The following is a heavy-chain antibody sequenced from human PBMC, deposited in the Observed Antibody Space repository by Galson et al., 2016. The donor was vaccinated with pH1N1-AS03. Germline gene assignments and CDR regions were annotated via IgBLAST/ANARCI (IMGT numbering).Heavy chain of an antibody. CDR1: GFTFNNTW. V-gene: IGHV3-15*01. D-gene: IGHD5-18*01. J-gene: IGHJ4*01. CDR3: VTGGNNFGHEY. CDR2: IKSKTDGGTT. Sequence: SLRLSCAGSGFTFNNTWMSWVRQAPGEGLEWVGRIKSKTDGGTTEYAAPVKGRFTTSRDDSRDTLHLQMNSLKTEDSALYYCVTGGNNFGHEYWGQGTLVTVSS.